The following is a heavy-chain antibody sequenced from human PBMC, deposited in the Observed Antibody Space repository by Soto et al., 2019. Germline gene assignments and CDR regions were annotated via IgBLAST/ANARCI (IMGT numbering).Heavy chain of an antibody. CDR3: ARAPTQYYDFWSGYYGNNWFDP. D-gene: IGHD3-3*01. J-gene: IGHJ5*02. V-gene: IGHV4-59*01. CDR2: IYYSGST. Sequence: SETLSLTCTVSGGSISSYYWSWIRQPPGKGLEWIGYIYYSGSTNYNPSLKSRVTISVDTSKNQFSLKLSSVTAADTAVYYCARAPTQYYDFWSGYYGNNWFDPWGQGTLVTVS. CDR1: GGSISSYY.